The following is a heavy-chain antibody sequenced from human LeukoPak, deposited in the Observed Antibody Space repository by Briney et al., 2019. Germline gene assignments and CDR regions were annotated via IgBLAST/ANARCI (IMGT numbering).Heavy chain of an antibody. CDR1: GFSLSTSAVG. D-gene: IGHD3-10*01. CDR3: ARENSGSYYNYYYYYMDV. V-gene: IGHV2-5*01. Sequence: SGPTLVNPTQTLTLIFTFSGFSLSTSAVGVGWIRQPPGKALEWLALFYWNVDKRYSPYLKSTLTITKDTSKNQVVLTMTNMDPVDTATYYCARENSGSYYNYYYYYMDVWGKGTTVTVSS. J-gene: IGHJ6*03. CDR2: FYWNVDK.